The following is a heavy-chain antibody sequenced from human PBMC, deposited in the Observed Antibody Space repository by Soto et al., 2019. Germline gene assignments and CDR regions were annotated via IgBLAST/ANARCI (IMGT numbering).Heavy chain of an antibody. CDR2: IYPGDSDT. D-gene: IGHD6-13*01. CDR1: GYSFTSYW. J-gene: IGHJ4*02. V-gene: IGHV5-51*01. CDR3: ARRYPGIASDGDY. Sequence: GESLKISCKGSGYSFTSYWIGWVRQMPGKVLEWMGIIYPGDSDTRYSPAFQGQVTISADKSISTAYLQWSSRKAAATACYYCARRYPGIASDGDYWGQGTLVTVSS.